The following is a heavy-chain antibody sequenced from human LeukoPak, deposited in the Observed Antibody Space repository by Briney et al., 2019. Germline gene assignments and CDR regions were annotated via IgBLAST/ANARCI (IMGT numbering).Heavy chain of an antibody. CDR3: AKEAAAVGVGYFTH. J-gene: IGHJ4*02. Sequence: GGSLRLSCAASGLSFNNYAMSWVRQAPGKGLEWVSAISGGGDYIFYSDSVKGRFTTSRDNSKNTVFLQMNSLRAEDTAIYYCAKEAAAVGVGYFTHWGQGTLVTVSS. CDR2: ISGGGDYI. CDR1: GLSFNNYA. V-gene: IGHV3-23*01. D-gene: IGHD6-25*01.